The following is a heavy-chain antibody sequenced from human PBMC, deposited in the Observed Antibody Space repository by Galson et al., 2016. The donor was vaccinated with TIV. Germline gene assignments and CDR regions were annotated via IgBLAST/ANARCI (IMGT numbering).Heavy chain of an antibody. V-gene: IGHV3-66*02. CDR1: GMTVSSNY. Sequence: SLRLSCAASGMTVSSNYMNWVRQAPGRGLEWVSIIAAGGTTNYADSVKGRFTISRDKSKNTLFLQMNSLRSDDSAVYYCARERRFCGGECFLYYYYGMDVWGQGTTVTVSS. D-gene: IGHD2-21*01. J-gene: IGHJ6*02. CDR3: ARERRFCGGECFLYYYYGMDV. CDR2: IAAGGTT.